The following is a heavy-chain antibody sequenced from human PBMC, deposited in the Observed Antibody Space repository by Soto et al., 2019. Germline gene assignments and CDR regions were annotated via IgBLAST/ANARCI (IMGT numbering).Heavy chain of an antibody. CDR1: GFTFSSYS. Sequence: GGSLRLSCAASGFTFSSYSMNWVRQAPGKGLEWVSYISSSSSTIYYADSVKGRFTISRDNAKNSLYLQMNSLRDEDTAVYYCARPLKNIAVAGNYFDYWGQGTLVTVSS. D-gene: IGHD6-19*01. V-gene: IGHV3-48*02. J-gene: IGHJ4*02. CDR3: ARPLKNIAVAGNYFDY. CDR2: ISSSSSTI.